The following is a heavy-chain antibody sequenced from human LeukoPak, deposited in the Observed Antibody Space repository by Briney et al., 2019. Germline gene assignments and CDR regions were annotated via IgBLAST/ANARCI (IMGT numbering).Heavy chain of an antibody. CDR2: ISGSGGST. CDR1: GFTFSSYA. J-gene: IGHJ4*02. CDR3: ATFPGDCSSTSCYREAIDY. D-gene: IGHD2-2*01. V-gene: IGHV3-23*01. Sequence: GGSLRLSCAASGFTFSSYAMSWVRQAPGKGLEWVSAISGSGGSTYYADSVKGRFTISRDNSKNTLYLQMNSLRAEDTAVYYCATFPGDCSSTSCYREAIDYWGQGTLVTVSS.